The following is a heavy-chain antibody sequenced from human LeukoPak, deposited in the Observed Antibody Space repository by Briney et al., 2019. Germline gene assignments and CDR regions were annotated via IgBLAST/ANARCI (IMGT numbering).Heavy chain of an antibody. V-gene: IGHV4-38-2*02. Sequence: SQTLSLTCTVSGYSISSGYYWGWIRQPPGKGLEWIGSIYHSGSTYYNPSLKSRVTISVDTSKNQFSLKLSSVTAADTAVYYCARGRLWFGELLYPIPIYYFDYWGQGTLVTVSS. J-gene: IGHJ4*02. CDR2: IYHSGST. CDR1: GYSISSGYY. CDR3: ARGRLWFGELLYPIPIYYFDY. D-gene: IGHD3-10*01.